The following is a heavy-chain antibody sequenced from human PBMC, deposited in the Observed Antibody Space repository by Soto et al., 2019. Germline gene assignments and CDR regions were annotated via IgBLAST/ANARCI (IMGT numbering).Heavy chain of an antibody. D-gene: IGHD3-3*01. CDR3: ASTRGY. Sequence: EVLVVESGGGLVQPGGSLRLSCAVSGFTFSGGYWMKWVRQAPGKGLEWVATIKEDGRETYYVDSVKGRFTISRDSAKNSLYLQVNSLSVEDTAVYYCASTRGYWGQGTLVTVSS. V-gene: IGHV3-7*03. CDR1: GFTFSGGYW. CDR2: IKEDGRET. J-gene: IGHJ4*02.